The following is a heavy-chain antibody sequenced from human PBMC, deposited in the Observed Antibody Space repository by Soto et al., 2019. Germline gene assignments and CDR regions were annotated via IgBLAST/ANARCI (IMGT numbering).Heavy chain of an antibody. J-gene: IGHJ4*02. CDR3: AKADANVLRYCDWSQRPTYYFDY. V-gene: IGHV3-23*01. D-gene: IGHD3-9*01. Sequence: EVQLLESGGGLVQPGGSLRLSCAASGFTFSSYAMSWVRQAPGKGLEWVSAISGSGGSTYYADSVKGRFTISRDNSKNTLYLQMNSLRADDTAVYYCAKADANVLRYCDWSQRPTYYFDYWGQGALVTVSS. CDR2: ISGSGGST. CDR1: GFTFSSYA.